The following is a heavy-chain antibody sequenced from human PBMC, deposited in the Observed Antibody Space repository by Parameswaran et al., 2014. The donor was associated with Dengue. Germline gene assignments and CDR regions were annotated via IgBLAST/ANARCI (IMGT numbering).Heavy chain of an antibody. Sequence: VRQAPGKGLEWVSSISSSSSYIYYADSVKGRFTISRDNAKNSLYLQMNSLRAEDTAVYYCARGRLGDVRGGSCYTVWGQGTLVTVSS. D-gene: IGHD2-15*01. CDR3: ARGRLGDVRGGSCYTV. V-gene: IGHV3-21*01. CDR2: ISSSSSYI. J-gene: IGHJ4*02.